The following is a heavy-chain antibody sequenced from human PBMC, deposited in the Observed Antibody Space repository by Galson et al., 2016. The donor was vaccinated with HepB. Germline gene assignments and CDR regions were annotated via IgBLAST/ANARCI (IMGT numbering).Heavy chain of an antibody. CDR2: INPSGGST. CDR1: GYTFTSYY. V-gene: IGHV1-46*01. Sequence: SVKVSCKASGYTFTSYYVHWVRQAPGQGLEWMGIINPSGGSTSYAQKFQGRVTMTRDTSTSTVFMELSSLRCEDTAVYYCARDVYRDYNSSSYFDYWGQGTLVTVSS. D-gene: IGHD6-6*01. J-gene: IGHJ4*02. CDR3: ARDVYRDYNSSSYFDY.